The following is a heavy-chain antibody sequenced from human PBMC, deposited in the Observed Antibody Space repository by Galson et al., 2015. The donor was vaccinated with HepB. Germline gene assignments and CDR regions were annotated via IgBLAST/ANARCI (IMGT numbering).Heavy chain of an antibody. J-gene: IGHJ5*02. D-gene: IGHD3-16*01. V-gene: IGHV3-33*01. Sequence: SLRLSCAASGVTFSSYGMHWVRQAPGKGLEWVAVIWYDGSNKYYADSVKGRFTISRDNSKNTLYLQMNSLRAEDTAVYYCARGSLGACWFDPWGQGTLVTVSS. CDR2: IWYDGSNK. CDR1: GVTFSSYG. CDR3: ARGSLGACWFDP.